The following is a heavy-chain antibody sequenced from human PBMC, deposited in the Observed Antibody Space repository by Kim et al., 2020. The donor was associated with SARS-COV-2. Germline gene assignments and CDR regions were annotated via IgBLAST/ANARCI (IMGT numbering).Heavy chain of an antibody. CDR3: ARESIAARRSYYGMDV. V-gene: IGHV1-46*01. Sequence: FQGRVTMTRDTSTSTVYMELSSLRSEDTAVYYCARESIAARRSYYGMDVWGQGTTVTVSS. D-gene: IGHD6-6*01. J-gene: IGHJ6*02.